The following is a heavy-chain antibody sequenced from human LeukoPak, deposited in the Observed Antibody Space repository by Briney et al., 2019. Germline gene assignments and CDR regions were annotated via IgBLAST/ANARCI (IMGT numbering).Heavy chain of an antibody. Sequence: GGSLRLSCAASGFTFSSYWMSWVRQAPGKGLEWVANIKQDGSEKYYVDSVKGRFTISRDNAKNSLYLQMNSLRAEDTAVYYCARDPTTVTPIGDYWGQGTLVTVSS. J-gene: IGHJ4*02. D-gene: IGHD4-17*01. CDR1: GFTFSSYW. V-gene: IGHV3-7*01. CDR3: ARDPTTVTPIGDY. CDR2: IKQDGSEK.